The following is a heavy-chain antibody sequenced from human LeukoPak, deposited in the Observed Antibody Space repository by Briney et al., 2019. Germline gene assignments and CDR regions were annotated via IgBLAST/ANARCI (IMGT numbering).Heavy chain of an antibody. CDR1: GFTFSNYA. D-gene: IGHD1-26*01. Sequence: PGGSLRLSCSASGFTFSNYAFHWVRQAPGKGLEYVSAISSNGGRTYYADSVKGRFTISRDNSKNTLHVQVSTLRADDTAVYYCVRGLSSGNWAYYFDYWGQGTLVTVSS. V-gene: IGHV3-64*05. J-gene: IGHJ4*02. CDR2: ISSNGGRT. CDR3: VRGLSSGNWAYYFDY.